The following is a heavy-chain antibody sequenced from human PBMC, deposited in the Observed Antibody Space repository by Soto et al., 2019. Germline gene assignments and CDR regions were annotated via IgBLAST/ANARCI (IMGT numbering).Heavy chain of an antibody. Sequence: QVQLVQSGDEVKKPGASVKVSCKASGYIFVNYGIAWVRHAPRQGLEWMGWISPYTGNTHSASKVQGRLTMTPDTTTSTAYMELGILTYDDTAVYYCVMVDNYVTPTPQDVWGQGTTVTVSS. J-gene: IGHJ6*02. CDR3: VMVDNYVTPTPQDV. CDR2: ISPYTGNT. CDR1: GYIFVNYG. V-gene: IGHV1-18*01. D-gene: IGHD3-16*01.